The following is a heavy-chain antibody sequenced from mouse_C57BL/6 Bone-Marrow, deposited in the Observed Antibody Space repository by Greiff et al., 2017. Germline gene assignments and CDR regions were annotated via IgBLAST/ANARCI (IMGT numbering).Heavy chain of an antibody. D-gene: IGHD4-1*01. CDR3: ALLGRGYFDV. V-gene: IGHV1-64*01. CDR1: GYTFTSYW. CDR2: IHPNSGST. J-gene: IGHJ1*03. Sequence: QVQLQQSGAELVKPGASVKLSCKASGYTFTSYWMHWVKQRPGQGLEWIGMIHPNSGSTNYNEKFKSKATLTVDKSSSTAYMQLSSLTSEDSAVYYCALLGRGYFDVWGTGTTVTVSS.